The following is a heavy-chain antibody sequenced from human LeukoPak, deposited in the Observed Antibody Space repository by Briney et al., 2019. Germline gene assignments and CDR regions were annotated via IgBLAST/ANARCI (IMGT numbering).Heavy chain of an antibody. CDR2: VHDIART. CDR3: ARDLYYSGYPYYFDY. V-gene: IGHV4-59*01. D-gene: IGHD5-12*01. Sequence: SETLSLTCSVSGASISSYYWSWIRQPPGKGLEWIGYVHDIARTNYNPSLNSRVTISVDTSKNHFSLKLSSVTAADTAVYYCARDLYYSGYPYYFDYWGQGTLVTVSS. J-gene: IGHJ4*02. CDR1: GASISSYY.